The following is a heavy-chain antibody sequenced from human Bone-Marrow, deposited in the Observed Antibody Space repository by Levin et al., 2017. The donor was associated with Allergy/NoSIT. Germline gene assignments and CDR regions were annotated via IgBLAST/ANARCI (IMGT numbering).Heavy chain of an antibody. CDR2: ISYHGGET. Sequence: GGSLRLSCEASGFTFRSYAMHWVRQAPGKGLEWVAVISYHGGETSHADSVKGRFTISRDNSKNTLYLQMESLRPEDTAVYYCATCPYSGSHPPSYFDYWGQGTLVTVSS. CDR1: GFTFRSYA. D-gene: IGHD1-26*01. V-gene: IGHV3-30*04. J-gene: IGHJ4*02. CDR3: ATCPYSGSHPPSYFDY.